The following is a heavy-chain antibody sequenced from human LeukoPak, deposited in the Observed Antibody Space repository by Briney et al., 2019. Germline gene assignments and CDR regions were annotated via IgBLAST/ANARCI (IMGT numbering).Heavy chain of an antibody. V-gene: IGHV1-69*13. CDR1: GGTFSSYA. CDR2: IIPIFGTA. Sequence: SVKVSCKASGGTFSSYAISWVRQAPGQGLEWTGGIIPIFGTANYAQKFQGRVTFTADESTSTAYMELSSLRSEDTAVYYCARDESIAAAGFDYWGQGTLVTVSS. CDR3: ARDESIAAAGFDY. J-gene: IGHJ4*02. D-gene: IGHD6-13*01.